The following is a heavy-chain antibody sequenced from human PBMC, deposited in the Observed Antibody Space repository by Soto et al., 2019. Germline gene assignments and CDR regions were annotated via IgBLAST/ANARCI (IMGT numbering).Heavy chain of an antibody. V-gene: IGHV3-23*01. CDR3: AKDGIAVAGHY. J-gene: IGHJ4*02. Sequence: GGSLRLSSAASGFTFSSYAMSWVRQAPGKGLEWVSAISGSGGSTCYADSVKGRFTISRDNSKNTLYLQMNSLRAEDTAVYYCAKDGIAVAGHYWGQGTLVTVSS. CDR2: ISGSGGST. D-gene: IGHD6-19*01. CDR1: GFTFSSYA.